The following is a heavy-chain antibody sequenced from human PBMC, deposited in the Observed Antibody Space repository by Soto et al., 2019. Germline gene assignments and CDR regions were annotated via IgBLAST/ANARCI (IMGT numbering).Heavy chain of an antibody. CDR3: ARMYSSGWYLGLQLDY. CDR1: DGSIGNYG. Sequence: FETQSHTRSVADGSIGNYGSRWIRQTAGKGLEWIGRIYTSGSTNYNPSLKSRVTMSVDTSKNQFSLKLSSVTAADTAVYYCARMYSSGWYLGLQLDYWGQGTLVTGSS. J-gene: IGHJ4*02. CDR2: IYTSGST. V-gene: IGHV4-4*07. D-gene: IGHD6-19*01.